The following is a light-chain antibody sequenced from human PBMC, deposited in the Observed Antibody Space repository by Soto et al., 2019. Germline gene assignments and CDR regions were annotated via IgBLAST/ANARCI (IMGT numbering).Light chain of an antibody. V-gene: IGKV3-15*01. CDR1: QSVSSN. CDR2: GAS. CDR3: QQYNKWPLRT. Sequence: EIVMTQSPATLSVSPGERATLSCRASQSVSSNLAWYQQKPGQAPRLLIYGASTRATGIPARFSGSGSGTEFTLTISRLQAEDFAGYYCQQYNKWPLRTFGQGTKVEIK. J-gene: IGKJ1*01.